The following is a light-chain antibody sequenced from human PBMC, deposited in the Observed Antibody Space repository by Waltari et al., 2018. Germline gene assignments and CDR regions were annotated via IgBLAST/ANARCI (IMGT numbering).Light chain of an antibody. CDR3: QSFDNSLSGVV. J-gene: IGLJ2*01. CDR1: SSNIGAGSD. Sequence: QSVLTQPPSVSGAPGQRVTISCTGSSSNIGAGSDVPWYQQLPGTAPKLLIYDNRSRPSGVPDRFSGSKSGTSASLDITGLQAEDEAAYYCQSFDNSLSGVVFGGGTKLTVL. CDR2: DNR. V-gene: IGLV1-40*01.